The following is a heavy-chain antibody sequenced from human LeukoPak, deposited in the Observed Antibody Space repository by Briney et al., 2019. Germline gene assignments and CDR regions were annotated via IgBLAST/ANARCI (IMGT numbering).Heavy chain of an antibody. CDR1: GGSTSNHY. V-gene: IGHV4-4*07. CDR3: ARGVSTITADC. D-gene: IGHD5/OR15-5a*01. CDR2: IYTSGST. Sequence: SETLSLTCTVSGGSTSNHYWSWIRQAAGKGLEWIGRIYTSGSTNYNPSLKSRVAMSIDTSRNQFSLKLSSVTAADTAVYYCARGVSTITADCWGQGTLVTVSS. J-gene: IGHJ4*02.